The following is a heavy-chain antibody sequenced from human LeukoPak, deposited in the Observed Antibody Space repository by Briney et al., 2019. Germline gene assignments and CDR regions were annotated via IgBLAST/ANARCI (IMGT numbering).Heavy chain of an antibody. CDR1: GFSLRTNGVG. V-gene: IGHV2-5*02. CDR2: IYWDEDE. D-gene: IGHD3-22*01. Sequence: GPTLVKPTQTLTLTCTFSGFSLRTNGVGVGWFRQPPGKALEWLALIYWDEDERYNTSLRSRLSITKDTSKNQVVLTLTNTAPVDTATYYCAHQVHDYYYYSSGYYYYFDYWGQGTRVTVSS. J-gene: IGHJ4*02. CDR3: AHQVHDYYYYSSGYYYYFDY.